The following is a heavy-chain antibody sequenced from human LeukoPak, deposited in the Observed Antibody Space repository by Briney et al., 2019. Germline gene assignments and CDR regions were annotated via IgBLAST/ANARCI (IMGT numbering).Heavy chain of an antibody. V-gene: IGHV1-8*02. Sequence: ASVKVSCKASGYTFTGYYMHWVRQAPGQGLEWMGWMNPNSGNTGYAQKFQGRVTMTRNTSISTAYMELSSLRSEDTAVYYCASARYSSSWYPYYYYYGMDVWGQGTLVTVSS. J-gene: IGHJ6*02. CDR3: ASARYSSSWYPYYYYYGMDV. D-gene: IGHD6-13*01. CDR2: MNPNSGNT. CDR1: GYTFTGYY.